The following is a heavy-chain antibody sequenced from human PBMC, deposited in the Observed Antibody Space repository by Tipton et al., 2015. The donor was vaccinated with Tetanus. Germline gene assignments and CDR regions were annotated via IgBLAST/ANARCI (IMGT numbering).Heavy chain of an antibody. CDR2: ITNSGSTI. CDR1: GFTFSDYY. CDR3: ARGGNYNYQYGLDV. J-gene: IGHJ6*02. V-gene: IGHV3-11*01. Sequence: SLRLSCAASGFTFSDYYMSWIRQAPGKGLEWISYITNSGSTIYNADSVKGRFTISRDSAKNSLHPQLNSLRAEDTAIYYCARGGNYNYQYGLDVWGQGTPVTVSS.